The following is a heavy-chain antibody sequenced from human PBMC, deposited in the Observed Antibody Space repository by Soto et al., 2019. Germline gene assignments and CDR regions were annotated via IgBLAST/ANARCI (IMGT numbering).Heavy chain of an antibody. D-gene: IGHD7-27*01. V-gene: IGHV3-23*01. CDR2: LSGSGDNT. Sequence: EVQLLESGGGLVQPGGSLRLSCVASGFTFSSFAMSWGRQAPGKGLEWVSLLSGSGDNTYYADSVKGRFTISRDNSKSTLYLQMNSLRAEDTAIYYCAQDISPGQGSRIFDYWGQGTQVTVSS. CDR1: GFTFSSFA. CDR3: AQDISPGQGSRIFDY. J-gene: IGHJ4*02.